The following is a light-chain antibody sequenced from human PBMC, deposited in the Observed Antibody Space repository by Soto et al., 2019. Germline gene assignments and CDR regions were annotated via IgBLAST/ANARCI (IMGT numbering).Light chain of an antibody. CDR2: AAS. CDR3: QQSYSIPRT. CDR1: ENIYSY. V-gene: IGKV1-39*01. J-gene: IGKJ4*01. Sequence: DIQMTQSPSSLSASIGGRVSITCRASENIYSYLNWYQQKPETAPKLLIYAASSLRGGVPARFSGSGSGTDFTLTITNLQPDDFATYYCQQSYSIPRTFGGGTKVDIE.